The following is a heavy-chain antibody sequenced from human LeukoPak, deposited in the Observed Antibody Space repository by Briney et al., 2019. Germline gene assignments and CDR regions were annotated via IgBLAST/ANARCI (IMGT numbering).Heavy chain of an antibody. V-gene: IGHV3-21*01. CDR1: GFTFSTYN. Sequence: GGSLRLSCAASGFTFSTYNMNWVRQAPGKGLEWVSFISSSSSYIYYADSVKGRFTISRDNAKKSLYLQMNSLRAEDTAVYYCARPYSKYGDAFDIWGQGTMVTVSS. CDR2: ISSSSSYI. CDR3: ARPYSKYGDAFDI. D-gene: IGHD4-11*01. J-gene: IGHJ3*02.